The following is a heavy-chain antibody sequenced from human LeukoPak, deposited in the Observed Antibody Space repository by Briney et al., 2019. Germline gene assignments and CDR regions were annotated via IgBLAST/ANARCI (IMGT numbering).Heavy chain of an antibody. Sequence: SETLSLTCGVSGGSVINTNWWTWVRQPPGKGLEWIGEVHLDGRTNYNPSLESRLTMSVDVSENQVSLKLTSVTAADTAAYYCAREGGFYRPLDYSGQGTLVTVSS. CDR1: GGSVINTNW. V-gene: IGHV4-4*02. J-gene: IGHJ4*02. CDR2: VHLDGRT. D-gene: IGHD3-3*01. CDR3: AREGGFYRPLDY.